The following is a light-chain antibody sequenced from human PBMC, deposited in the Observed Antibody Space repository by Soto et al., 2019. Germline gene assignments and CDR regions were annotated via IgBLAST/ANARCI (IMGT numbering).Light chain of an antibody. Sequence: IVLTQSPATLSLSPGERATLSCRASQSVGSYLAWYQHKPGHAPRLLIYGASNRATGIPDRFSGSGSGTDFTLTISSLEPEDFAVYYCQQYGGSPRTFGQGTKVDI. CDR1: QSVGSY. V-gene: IGKV3-20*01. CDR3: QQYGGSPRT. CDR2: GAS. J-gene: IGKJ1*01.